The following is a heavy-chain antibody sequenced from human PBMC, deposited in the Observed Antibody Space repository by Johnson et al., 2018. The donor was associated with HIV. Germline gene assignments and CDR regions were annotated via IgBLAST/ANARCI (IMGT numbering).Heavy chain of an antibody. CDR2: ISWDGGNS. CDR1: GFNFDDYA. J-gene: IGHJ3*02. V-gene: IGHV3-43D*03. Sequence: EVQLVESGGGVVQPGGSLRLSCAVSGFNFDDYAMHWVRQVPGKGLEWVSLISWDGGNSYYADSVQGRFTVSRDNSKNSLYLQMNSLRAEDTAVYYCAREMGWEDAFDIWGRGTMVTVSS. D-gene: IGHD6-19*01. CDR3: AREMGWEDAFDI.